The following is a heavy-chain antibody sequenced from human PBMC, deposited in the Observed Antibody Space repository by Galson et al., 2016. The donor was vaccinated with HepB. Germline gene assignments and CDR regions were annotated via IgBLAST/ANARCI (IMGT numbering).Heavy chain of an antibody. CDR2: TSSTGGT. V-gene: IGHV4-61*01. CDR1: GGSVSSSPYH. D-gene: IGHD7-27*01. J-gene: IGHJ4*02. Sequence: LSLTCSVSGGSVSSSPYHWTWIRQPPGKGLEWIGQTSSTGGTTYSPSLRSRVAISIDTSKNQFSLKLTSVTAADTAVYYCAGAGDLTENYFQYWDQGALVAVSS. CDR3: AGAGDLTENYFQY.